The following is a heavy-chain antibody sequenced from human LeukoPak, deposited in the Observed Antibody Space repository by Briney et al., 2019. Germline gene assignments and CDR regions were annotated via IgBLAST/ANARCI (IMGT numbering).Heavy chain of an antibody. CDR2: IYSGGST. D-gene: IGHD1-26*01. CDR3: ARNWGATGSYDY. J-gene: IGHJ4*02. V-gene: IGHV3-53*01. Sequence: GGSLRLSCAASGFTVSSNYMSWVRQAPGKGLEWVSVIYSGGSTYYADSVKGRFTISRDNSKNTLYLRTNSLRAEDTGVYYCARNWGATGSYDYWGQGTLVTVSS. CDR1: GFTVSSNY.